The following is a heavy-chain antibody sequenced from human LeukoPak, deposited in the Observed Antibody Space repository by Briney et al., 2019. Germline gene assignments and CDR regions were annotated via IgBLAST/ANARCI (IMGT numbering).Heavy chain of an antibody. CDR3: AKDRYGQNYGCFDP. D-gene: IGHD1-7*01. J-gene: IGHJ5*02. CDR2: ISGSGDGT. CDR1: GFTFVNHA. Sequence: GGSLRLSCAASGFTFVNHALSWVRQAPGKGLEWVAGISGSGDGTYYADSVKARFTISRDNSKNTLYLQINGLRAEDTAIYYCAKDRYGQNYGCFDPWGQGTQVTVST. V-gene: IGHV3-23*01.